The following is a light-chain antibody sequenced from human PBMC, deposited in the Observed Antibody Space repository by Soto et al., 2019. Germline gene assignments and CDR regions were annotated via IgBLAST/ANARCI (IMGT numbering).Light chain of an antibody. Sequence: DIQMTQSTSSLSASVGDRVTITCRASQTIVGALNWYQQKPGKAPNLLIYATSILHSGVPSRFSGSGSGTDFILTISNLQPEDLATYYCQQYYSTPSFGGGTKVDIK. J-gene: IGKJ4*01. CDR1: QTIVGA. V-gene: IGKV1-39*01. CDR2: ATS. CDR3: QQYYSTPS.